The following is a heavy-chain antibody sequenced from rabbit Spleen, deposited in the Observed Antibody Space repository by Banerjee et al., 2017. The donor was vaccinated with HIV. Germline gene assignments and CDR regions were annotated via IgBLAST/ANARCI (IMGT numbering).Heavy chain of an antibody. J-gene: IGHJ6*01. CDR2: IYTGRGGT. V-gene: IGHV1S7*01. Sequence: QELVESGGGLVQPGGSLKLSCKTSGFDFSTYSMSWVRQAPGKGLEWIGAIYTGRGGTDYANWVNGRFTISSDNAQYTVDLQMNSLTAADTATYFCARYYIFYGMDLWGQGTLVTVS. CDR1: GFDFSTYS. D-gene: IGHD4-1*01. CDR3: ARYYIFYGMDL.